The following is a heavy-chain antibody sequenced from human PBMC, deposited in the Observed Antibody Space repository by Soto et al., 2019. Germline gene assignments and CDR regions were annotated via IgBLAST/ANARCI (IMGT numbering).Heavy chain of an antibody. D-gene: IGHD3-3*01. Sequence: PGGSLRLSCVASGFTFNNYAMGWVRQAPGKGLEWVSAISGGGDSTYYADSVKGRFTISRDSSKNTLYLQMNSLRAEDTATYYCGKLFFEIETRRVLLPFDYWGQGTLVTSPQ. CDR2: ISGGGDST. CDR3: GKLFFEIETRRVLLPFDY. V-gene: IGHV3-23*01. CDR1: GFTFNNYA. J-gene: IGHJ4*02.